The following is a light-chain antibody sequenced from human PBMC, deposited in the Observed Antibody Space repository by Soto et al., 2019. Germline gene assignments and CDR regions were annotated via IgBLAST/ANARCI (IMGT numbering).Light chain of an antibody. CDR1: QGVLTW. CDR3: QQSHRFPLT. CDR2: AAS. Sequence: DTLMTQSPSLVSASVGDRVAITCRASQGVLTWLAWYQQKPGKAPNLLIHAASSLQSGVPSRFSGSGSGTYFNLTINNLQPEDFGTYYCQQSHRFPLTFGGGTRVEIK. V-gene: IGKV1-12*01. J-gene: IGKJ4*01.